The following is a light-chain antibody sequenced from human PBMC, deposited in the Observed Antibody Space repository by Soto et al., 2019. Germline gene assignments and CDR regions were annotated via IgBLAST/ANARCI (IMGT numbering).Light chain of an antibody. V-gene: IGKV1-6*01. J-gene: IGKJ2*01. CDR2: AAS. CDR1: QGIRDD. Sequence: AIQMTQSPSSLSASVGDRVTITCRASQGIRDDLAWYQQRPGKAPKLLIYAASNLQSGVPSRFSGSGSGTDFNLIISSLQPEDFATYHCLQDYDYPYTFGQGTKLEIK. CDR3: LQDYDYPYT.